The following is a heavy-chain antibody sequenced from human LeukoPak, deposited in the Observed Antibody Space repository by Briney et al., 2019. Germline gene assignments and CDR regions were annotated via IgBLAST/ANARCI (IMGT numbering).Heavy chain of an antibody. D-gene: IGHD6-13*01. CDR2: ISGDGGRT. J-gene: IGHJ2*01. CDR1: GFPFHDNA. CDR3: AKDRGITAAYWYFDI. Sequence: QPGGSLRLSCAASGFPFHDNAMHWVRQAPGKGLEWVSLISGDGGRTYNGDSVKGPFTISRDKSKSSLYLQMSSLRTEDSDLYYCAKDRGITAAYWYFDIWGRGTLVTVSS. V-gene: IGHV3-43*02.